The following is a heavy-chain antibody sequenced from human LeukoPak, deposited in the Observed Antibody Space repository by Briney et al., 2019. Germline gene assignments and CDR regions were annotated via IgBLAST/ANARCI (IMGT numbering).Heavy chain of an antibody. CDR3: ARDLGYSYGYVFDY. D-gene: IGHD5-18*01. CDR2: IYYTGST. CDR1: GYSISSYY. Sequence: KSSETLSLTCTVSGYSISSYYWSWIRQPPGKGLEWIGFIYYTGSTNYNPSLKSRVTISVDTSKDQFSLKLTSVTAADTAVYYCARDLGYSYGYVFDYWGQGTLVTVSS. V-gene: IGHV4-59*01. J-gene: IGHJ4*02.